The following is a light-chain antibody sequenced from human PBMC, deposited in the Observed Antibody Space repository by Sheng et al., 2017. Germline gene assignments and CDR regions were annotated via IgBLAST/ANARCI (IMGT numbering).Light chain of an antibody. CDR3: GAWDDSLNGLV. CDR2: QDN. J-gene: IGLJ1*01. Sequence: SYELTQPPSVSVSPGQTASITCSGDNLGNKFAYWYQQEPGQSPVMVIYQDNKRPSGIPERFSGSNSGNTATLTISGAQAMDEADYYCGAWDDSLNGLVFGTGTRVTVL. V-gene: IGLV3-1*01. CDR1: NLGNKF.